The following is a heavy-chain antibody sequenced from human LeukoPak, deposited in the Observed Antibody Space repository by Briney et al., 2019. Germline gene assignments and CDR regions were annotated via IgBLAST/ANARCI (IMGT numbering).Heavy chain of an antibody. Sequence: ASVKVSCKASGYTFTGYYMHWVRQAPGQGLEWMGWINPNSGGTNYAQKFRGRVTMTRDTSISTAYMELSRLRSDDTAVYYCARSFDSSGYLSFQHWGQGTLVTVSP. CDR3: ARSFDSSGYLSFQH. CDR2: INPNSGGT. V-gene: IGHV1-2*02. CDR1: GYTFTGYY. D-gene: IGHD3-22*01. J-gene: IGHJ1*01.